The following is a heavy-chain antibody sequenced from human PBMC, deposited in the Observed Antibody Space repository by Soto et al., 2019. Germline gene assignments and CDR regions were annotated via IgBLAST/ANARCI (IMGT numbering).Heavy chain of an antibody. CDR2: IKSKTDGGTI. D-gene: IGHD6-19*01. CDR3: ISGYSSVWYV. CDR1: VFALSSAW. Sequence: PGGSLRLSCAASVFALSSAWMTWVRQAPGKGLEWVGRIKSKTDGGTIDYAVSVNGRFTISRDDSKNTLYLQMNNLKTEDTAVYYCISGYSSVWYVWGQGTTVTVSS. V-gene: IGHV3-15*07. J-gene: IGHJ6*02.